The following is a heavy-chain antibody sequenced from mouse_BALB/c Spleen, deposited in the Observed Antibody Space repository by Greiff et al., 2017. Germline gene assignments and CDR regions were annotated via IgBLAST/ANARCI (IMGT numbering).Heavy chain of an antibody. CDR2: ISSGGSYT. V-gene: IGHV5-6-4*01. CDR1: GFTFSSYT. J-gene: IGHJ4*01. Sequence: EVNVVESGGGLVKPGGSLKLSCAASGFTFSSYTMSWVRQTPEKRLEWVATISSGGSYTYYPDSVKGRFTISRDNAKNTLYLQMSSLKSEDTAMYYCTRVTTVVATNAMDYWGQGTSVTVSS. D-gene: IGHD1-1*01. CDR3: TRVTTVVATNAMDY.